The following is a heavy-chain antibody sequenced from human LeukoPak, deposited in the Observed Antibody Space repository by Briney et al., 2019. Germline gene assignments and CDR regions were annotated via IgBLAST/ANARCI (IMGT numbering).Heavy chain of an antibody. J-gene: IGHJ4*02. CDR2: IYPGDSDT. CDR3: ARRDDILTGYVDY. D-gene: IGHD3-9*01. V-gene: IGHV5-51*01. CDR1: GYIFTSYW. Sequence: GESLQIPCKGSGYIFTSYWIGWVRQLPGKGLEWMGIIYPGDSDTRYSPSFQGQVTISADKSISTAYLQWSSLKASDTAMYYCARRDDILTGYVDYWGQGTLVTVSS.